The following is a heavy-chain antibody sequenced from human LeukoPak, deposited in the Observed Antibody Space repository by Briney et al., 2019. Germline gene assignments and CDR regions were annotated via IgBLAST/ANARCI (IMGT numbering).Heavy chain of an antibody. CDR3: ARDYYDSSGSIYNWFDP. J-gene: IGHJ5*02. V-gene: IGHV4-31*03. CDR1: GGSISSGGYY. D-gene: IGHD3-22*01. Sequence: PSQTMSLTCTVSGGSISSGGYYWSWIRQRPGMGLERLGYIYYSGSTYYNPSLKSRVSISLDTSRNQLSLKLSSVTAADTAVYYCARDYYDSSGSIYNWFDPRGQGTLVTVSS. CDR2: IYYSGST.